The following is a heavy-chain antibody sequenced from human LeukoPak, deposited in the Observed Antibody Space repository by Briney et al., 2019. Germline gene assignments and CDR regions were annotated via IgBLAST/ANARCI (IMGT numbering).Heavy chain of an antibody. V-gene: IGHV4-4*07. CDR1: GGSINFYY. Sequence: PSETLSLTCTVSGGSINFYYWSWIRQPAGKGLEWIGRIYSTGSNNYSPSLKSRVTMSVDKSKNQFSLNLSSVTAADTAVYYCARGIADPYSFDSWGQGTLVTVSS. CDR2: IYSTGSN. CDR3: ARGIADPYSFDS. D-gene: IGHD6-13*01. J-gene: IGHJ4*02.